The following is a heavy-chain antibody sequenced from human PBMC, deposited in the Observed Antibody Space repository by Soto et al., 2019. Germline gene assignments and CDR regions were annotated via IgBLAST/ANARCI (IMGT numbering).Heavy chain of an antibody. CDR3: ARSVEGHFDY. V-gene: IGHV3-48*02. J-gene: IGHJ4*02. D-gene: IGHD6-19*01. Sequence: EVQLVESGGDLLQRGGSLRLSCVASGFTFSVYSMNWVRQAPGKGLEWFSYITSDTKTIKYADSVKGRFTISRDNAKNSVYLQMNSLRDEDTAVYYCARSVEGHFDYWGQGTVVTVSS. CDR2: ITSDTKTI. CDR1: GFTFSVYS.